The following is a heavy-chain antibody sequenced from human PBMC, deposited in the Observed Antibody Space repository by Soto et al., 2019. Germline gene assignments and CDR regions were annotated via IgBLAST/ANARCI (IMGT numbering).Heavy chain of an antibody. V-gene: IGHV4-59*08. CDR2: IYYSGST. D-gene: IGHD6-6*01. J-gene: IGHJ4*02. Sequence: SETLSLTCTVSGGSISSYYWSWIRQPPGKGLEWIGYIYYSGSTNYNPSLKSRVTISVDTSKNQFSLKLSSVTAADTAVYYCARRLFSIAGYYFDYWAREPWSPSPQ. CDR1: GGSISSYY. CDR3: ARRLFSIAGYYFDY.